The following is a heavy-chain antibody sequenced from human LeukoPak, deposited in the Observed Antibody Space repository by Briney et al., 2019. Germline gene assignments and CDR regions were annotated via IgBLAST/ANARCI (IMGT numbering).Heavy chain of an antibody. Sequence: SVKVSCKASGGTFSSYAISWVRQAPGQGLEWMGRIIPILGIANYAQKFQGRVTITADKSTSTAYMELSSLRSEDTAVYYCARDRTMVRGGDPFDPWGQGTLVTVSS. J-gene: IGHJ5*02. D-gene: IGHD3-10*01. CDR2: IIPILGIA. V-gene: IGHV1-69*04. CDR1: GGTFSSYA. CDR3: ARDRTMVRGGDPFDP.